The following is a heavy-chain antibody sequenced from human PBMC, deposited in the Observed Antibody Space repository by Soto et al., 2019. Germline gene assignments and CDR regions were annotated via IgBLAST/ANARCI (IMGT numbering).Heavy chain of an antibody. CDR3: ARDTGYCSGGSCYQFDY. D-gene: IGHD2-15*01. J-gene: IGHJ4*02. Sequence: GSLRLSCAASVFTFSSYAMHWVRQAPGKGLEWVAVISYDGSNKYYADSVKGRFTISRDNSKNTLYLQMNSLRAEDTAVYYCARDTGYCSGGSCYQFDYWGQGTLVTVSS. CDR1: VFTFSSYA. V-gene: IGHV3-30-3*01. CDR2: ISYDGSNK.